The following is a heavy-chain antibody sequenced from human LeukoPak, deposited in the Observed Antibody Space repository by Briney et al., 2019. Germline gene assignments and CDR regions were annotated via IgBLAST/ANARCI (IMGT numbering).Heavy chain of an antibody. D-gene: IGHD3-22*01. V-gene: IGHV1-2*02. J-gene: IGHJ5*02. CDR2: INPNSGGT. CDR3: TSDTYYYDSTGLGHRFDP. Sequence: ASVKVSCKASGYTFTGYYMHWVRQAPGQGLEWMGWINPNSGGTNYAQKFQGRVTMTWDTSISTAYMELSSLRSDDTAVYYCTSDTYYYDSTGLGHRFDPWGQGTLVTVSS. CDR1: GYTFTGYY.